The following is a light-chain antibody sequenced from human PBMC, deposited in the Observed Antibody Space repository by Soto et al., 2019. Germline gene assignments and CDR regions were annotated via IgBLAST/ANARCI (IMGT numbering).Light chain of an antibody. V-gene: IGLV1-44*01. Sequence: QSVLTQPPSASGTPGQRVTISCSGSSSNIGGNIVNWYQQLPGTAPKLLIFGNDQRPSWVPDRFSGSKSGTSASLALSGLQSGEGAIYYCAAGDDSLKGVVFGGGTKVTVL. CDR2: GND. CDR1: SSNIGGNI. J-gene: IGLJ2*01. CDR3: AAGDDSLKGVV.